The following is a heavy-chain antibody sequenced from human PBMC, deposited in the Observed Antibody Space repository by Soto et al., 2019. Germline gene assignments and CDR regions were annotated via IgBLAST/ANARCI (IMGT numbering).Heavy chain of an antibody. CDR2: IYYSGRT. CDR1: GGSISDYQ. J-gene: IGHJ4*02. V-gene: IGHV4-59*01. CDR3: ARMRGLGAISPYFDY. Sequence: QVQLQESGPGLVNPSETLSLTCSISGGSISDYQWSWIRQPPGKGLEWIGYIYYSGRTNYNPSLKSRVTISLDTSTKQFSLRLRSVTAADTAVYYCARMRGLGAISPYFDYWGQGALVTVSS. D-gene: IGHD3-16*02.